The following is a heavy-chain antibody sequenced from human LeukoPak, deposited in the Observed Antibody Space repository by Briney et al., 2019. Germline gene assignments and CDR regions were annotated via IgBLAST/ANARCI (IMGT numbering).Heavy chain of an antibody. Sequence: ASVKVSCKASGYTFTSYDINWVRQATGQGLEWMGWMNPNSGNTGYAQKFQGRVTMTRDTSISTAYMELSSLRSEDTAVYYCARGGMVRGVIPYPDYRGQGAMVTVSS. CDR2: MNPNSGNT. CDR1: GYTFTSYD. J-gene: IGHJ3*01. CDR3: ARGGMVRGVIPYPDY. V-gene: IGHV1-8*01. D-gene: IGHD3-10*01.